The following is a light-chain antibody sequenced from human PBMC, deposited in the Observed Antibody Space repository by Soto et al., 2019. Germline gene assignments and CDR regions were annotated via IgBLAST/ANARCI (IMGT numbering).Light chain of an antibody. Sequence: DIQITQSPATLSGSVGDRVTITCRASQTISSWLAWYQQKPGKAPKLLIYKASTLKSGVPSRFSGSGSGTDFTLTISSLQPEDFATYYCQQLNSYPRTFGPGTKVDIK. V-gene: IGKV1-5*03. J-gene: IGKJ3*01. CDR2: KAS. CDR1: QTISSW. CDR3: QQLNSYPRT.